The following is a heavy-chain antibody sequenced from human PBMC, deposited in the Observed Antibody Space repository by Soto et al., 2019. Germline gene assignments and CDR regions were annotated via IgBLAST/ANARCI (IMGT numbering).Heavy chain of an antibody. Sequence: SETLSLTCTVSGGSISSYYWSWIRQPPGKGLEWIGYIYYSGSTNYNPSLKSRVTISVDTSKNQFSLKLSSVTAADTAVYYCATQKAPYCSGGSCPDDAFDILGQGTTVTVSS. CDR3: ATQKAPYCSGGSCPDDAFDI. D-gene: IGHD2-15*01. J-gene: IGHJ3*02. CDR1: GGSISSYY. V-gene: IGHV4-59*08. CDR2: IYYSGST.